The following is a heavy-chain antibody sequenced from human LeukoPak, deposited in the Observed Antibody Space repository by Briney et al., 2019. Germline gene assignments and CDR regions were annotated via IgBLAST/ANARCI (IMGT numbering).Heavy chain of an antibody. V-gene: IGHV4-39*01. CDR2: ISSSGDT. CDR1: GGSISTGSYY. J-gene: IGHJ4*02. D-gene: IGHD3-9*01. CDR3: ARHSRGSTIFWDY. Sequence: SETLSLTCTVSGGSISTGSYYWGWVRQPPGKGLEWIGGISSSGDTYSSLSLKSRGTISVDTPNNQFSLRLSSVTAADTAVYFCARHSRGSTIFWDYWGQGTLVTVSS.